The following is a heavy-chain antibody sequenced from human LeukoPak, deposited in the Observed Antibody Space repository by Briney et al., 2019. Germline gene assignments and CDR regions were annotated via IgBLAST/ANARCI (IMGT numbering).Heavy chain of an antibody. CDR1: GFTFSSYA. Sequence: GRSPRLSCAASGFTFSSYAMSWVRQAPGEGLEWVSAISGSGGSTYYADSVKGRFTISRDNSKNTLYLQMNSLRAEDTAVYYCAPRLGELSSSFDYWGQGTLVTVSS. J-gene: IGHJ4*02. D-gene: IGHD3-16*02. CDR2: ISGSGGST. CDR3: APRLGELSSSFDY. V-gene: IGHV3-23*01.